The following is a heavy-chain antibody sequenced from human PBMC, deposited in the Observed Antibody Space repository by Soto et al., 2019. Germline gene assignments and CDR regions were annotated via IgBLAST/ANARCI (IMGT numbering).Heavy chain of an antibody. Sequence: QVQLQESGPGLVKPSETLSLTCTVSGGSVSSGSYYWSWIRQPPGKGLEWIGYISYSGSTNYNPSLNSRVTIAVDTSKNLFSLKLSSVTAADTAVYYCARWPNWFDPGGQGTLGTFSS. CDR3: ARWPNWFDP. J-gene: IGHJ5*02. CDR1: GGSVSSGSYY. CDR2: ISYSGST. V-gene: IGHV4-61*01.